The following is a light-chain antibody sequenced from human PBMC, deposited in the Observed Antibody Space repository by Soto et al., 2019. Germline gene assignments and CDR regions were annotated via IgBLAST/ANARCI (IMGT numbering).Light chain of an antibody. CDR1: QSVSNY. V-gene: IGKV3-11*01. CDR2: DAS. Sequence: EIVLTQSPATLSLSPGERATLSCMASQSVSNYLAWYQQKPGQAPRLLIYDASNRATGIPARFSGSGSGTDFTLTISSLEPEDFAVYYCQQRSNWSTFGQGTRLEIK. CDR3: QQRSNWST. J-gene: IGKJ5*01.